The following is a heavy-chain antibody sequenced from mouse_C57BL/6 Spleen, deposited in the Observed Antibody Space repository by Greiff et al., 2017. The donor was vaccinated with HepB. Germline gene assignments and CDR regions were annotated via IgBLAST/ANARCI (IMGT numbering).Heavy chain of an antibody. D-gene: IGHD2-4*01. CDR2: ISSGSSTI. CDR1: GFTFSDYG. J-gene: IGHJ3*01. V-gene: IGHV5-17*01. CDR3: AMWDYDWFAY. Sequence: EVKLVESGGGLVKPGGSLKLSCAASGFTFSDYGMHWVRQAPEKGLEWVAYISSGSSTIYYADTVKGRFTISRDNAKNTLFLQMTSLRSEDTAMYYCAMWDYDWFAYWGQGTLVTVSA.